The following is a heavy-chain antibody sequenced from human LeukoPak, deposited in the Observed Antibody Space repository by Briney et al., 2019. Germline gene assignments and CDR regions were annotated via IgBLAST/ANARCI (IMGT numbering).Heavy chain of an antibody. D-gene: IGHD3-10*01. CDR3: ARDPRSYYYGSGSFFSNWFDP. V-gene: IGHV1-18*01. CDR1: GYTFTSYG. Sequence: ASVKVSCKASGYTFTSYGISWVRQAPGQGLEWMGWISAYNGNTNYAQKLQGRVTMTTDTSTSTAYMELRSLRSDDTAVYYCARDPRSYYYGSGSFFSNWFDPWGQGTLVTVSS. J-gene: IGHJ5*02. CDR2: ISAYNGNT.